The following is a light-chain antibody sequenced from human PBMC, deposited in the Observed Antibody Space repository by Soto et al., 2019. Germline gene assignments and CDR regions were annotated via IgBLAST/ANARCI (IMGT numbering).Light chain of an antibody. J-gene: IGLJ2*01. V-gene: IGLV2-14*01. CDR1: ISDVGGYNY. Sequence: QSALTQPASVSGSPGQSITISCTGTISDVGGYNYVSWYQQHPGKAPKLMIYEVSNRPSGVSNRFSGSKSGNTASLTISGLQAEDEADYYCSSYTSSSIVVFGGGTKLTVL. CDR3: SSYTSSSIVV. CDR2: EVS.